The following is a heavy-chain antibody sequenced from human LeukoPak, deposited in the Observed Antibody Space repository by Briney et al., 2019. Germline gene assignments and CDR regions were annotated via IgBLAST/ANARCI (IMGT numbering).Heavy chain of an antibody. CDR2: ISHSGST. J-gene: IGHJ4*02. D-gene: IGHD1-20*01. CDR3: ARRITGTTSDSFDY. V-gene: IGHV4-39*01. Sequence: PSETLSLICTVFGGSISSSSYFWGWIRQPAGKGLEWIGSISHSGSTYYDPSLKSRITISVDTSKNQFSLKVRSVTAADTAVYYCARRITGTTSDSFDYWGQGTLVTVSS. CDR1: GGSISSSSYF.